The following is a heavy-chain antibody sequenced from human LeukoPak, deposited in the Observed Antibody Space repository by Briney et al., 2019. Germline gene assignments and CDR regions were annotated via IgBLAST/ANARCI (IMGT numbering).Heavy chain of an antibody. J-gene: IGHJ6*02. CDR3: ATGASSCGASYYHYGMDV. CDR1: GYTLTELS. D-gene: IGHD1-26*01. Sequence: GASVKVSCKVSGYTLTELSMHWVRQAPGKGLEWMGGFDPEDGETIYAQKFQGRVTMTEHTSTDTAYMELSSLRSEDTAVYYCATGASSCGASYYHYGMDVWGQGTTVAVSS. V-gene: IGHV1-24*01. CDR2: FDPEDGET.